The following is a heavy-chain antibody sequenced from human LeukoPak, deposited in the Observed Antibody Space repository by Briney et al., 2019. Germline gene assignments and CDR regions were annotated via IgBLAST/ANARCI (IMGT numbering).Heavy chain of an antibody. J-gene: IGHJ6*02. Sequence: GRSLRLSCAASGFTFSSYGMHWVRQAPGKGLEWVAVISYDGSNKYYADSVKGRFTISRDNSKNTLYLQMNSLRAEDTAVYYCAKEVMIVVVITGGGMDVWGQGTTVTVSS. CDR2: ISYDGSNK. CDR1: GFTFSSYG. D-gene: IGHD3-22*01. CDR3: AKEVMIVVVITGGGMDV. V-gene: IGHV3-30*18.